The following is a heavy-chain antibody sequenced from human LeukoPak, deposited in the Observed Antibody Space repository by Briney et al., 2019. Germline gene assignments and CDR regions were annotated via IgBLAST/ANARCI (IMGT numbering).Heavy chain of an antibody. CDR3: AAVGAVAGTLTYYYYGMDV. J-gene: IGHJ6*02. V-gene: IGHV1-58*02. CDR2: IVVGSGNT. CDR1: GFTFTSSA. D-gene: IGHD6-19*01. Sequence: SVKVSCKASGFTFTSSAMQWERQARGQRLEWIGWIVVGSGNTNYAQKFQERVTITRDMSTSTAYMELSSLRSEDTAVYYCAAVGAVAGTLTYYYYGMDVWGQGTTVTVSS.